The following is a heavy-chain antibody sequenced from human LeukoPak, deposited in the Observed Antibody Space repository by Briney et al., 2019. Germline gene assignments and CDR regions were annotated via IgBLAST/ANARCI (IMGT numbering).Heavy chain of an antibody. Sequence: GGSLRLSCAASGFTFSSYGMHWVRQAPGKGLEWVAVISYDGSKKYYADSVKGRFTISRDDSKNTLYLQMNSLRAEDTAVYYCAKDGGSMAVPDAFDIWGQGTMVTVSS. CDR2: ISYDGSKK. CDR3: AKDGGSMAVPDAFDI. J-gene: IGHJ3*02. CDR1: GFTFSSYG. V-gene: IGHV3-30*18. D-gene: IGHD6-19*01.